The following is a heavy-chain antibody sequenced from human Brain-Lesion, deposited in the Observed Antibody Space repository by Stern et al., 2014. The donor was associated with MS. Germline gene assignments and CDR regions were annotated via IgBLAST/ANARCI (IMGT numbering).Heavy chain of an antibody. CDR3: ATLSPGAGGNYYRHFDY. CDR2: FDPEDGET. V-gene: IGHV1-24*01. CDR1: VYTLTELS. Sequence: QDQLVQSGAEVKKPGASVKVSCKVSVYTLTELSMHWVRQAPRKGLEWMGGFDPEDGETIYAQKFQGRVTMTEDTSTDTAYMELSSLRSEDTAVYYCATLSPGAGGNYYRHFDYWGQGTLVTVSS. J-gene: IGHJ4*02. D-gene: IGHD1-26*01.